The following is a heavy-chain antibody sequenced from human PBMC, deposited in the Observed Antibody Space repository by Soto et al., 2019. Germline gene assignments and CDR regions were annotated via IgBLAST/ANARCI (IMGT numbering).Heavy chain of an antibody. J-gene: IGHJ5*02. D-gene: IGHD3-10*01. Sequence: ASVNVSCKSCGCNFSSYNIHWVRQAPGQGLEWVGMINPLGFSTTFAQKFRFRVTMTRDTSNRTVYMELTNLRYDDKAVYYCARAAGRFGEIYWFDPWGQGTLVTVSS. CDR3: ARAAGRFGEIYWFDP. V-gene: IGHV1-46*01. CDR2: INPLGFST. CDR1: GCNFSSYN.